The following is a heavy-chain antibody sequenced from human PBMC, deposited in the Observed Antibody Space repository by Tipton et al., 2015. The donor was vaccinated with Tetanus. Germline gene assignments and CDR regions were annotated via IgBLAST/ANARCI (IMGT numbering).Heavy chain of an antibody. V-gene: IGHV4-4*07. D-gene: IGHD6-13*01. CDR3: ARGWGSSWYYFDY. J-gene: IGHJ4*02. CDR2: IYTSGST. Sequence: RLVKPSETLSLTCSVSGDSISSFYWSWIRQPAGKGLEWIGRIYTSGSTNYNPSLKSRVTMSVDTSKRQFSLKLNSVTAADTAVYYCARGWGSSWYYFDYWGQGILVTVSS. CDR1: GDSISSFY.